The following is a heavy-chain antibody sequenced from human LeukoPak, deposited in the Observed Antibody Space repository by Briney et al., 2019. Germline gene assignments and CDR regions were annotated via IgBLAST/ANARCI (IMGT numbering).Heavy chain of an antibody. CDR2: IKQDGSGK. D-gene: IGHD6-19*01. J-gene: IGHJ5*02. CDR1: GFTFSSYW. CDR3: AREAGDSSGWYNWLDP. Sequence: PGGSLRLSCAASGFTFSSYWMSWVRQAPGKGREWVANIKQDGSGKNYVDSVKGRFTISRDNAKNSLYLQMNSLRAEDTAVYYCAREAGDSSGWYNWLDPWGQGTLVTVSS. V-gene: IGHV3-7*01.